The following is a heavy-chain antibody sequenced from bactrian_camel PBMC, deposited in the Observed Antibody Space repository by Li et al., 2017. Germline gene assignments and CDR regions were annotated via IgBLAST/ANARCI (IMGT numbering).Heavy chain of an antibody. CDR1: DYVYRRNC. Sequence: HVQLVESGGGSVEAGGSLRLSCVAPDYVYRRNCMGWFRQAPGKEREVVASITTEDGTSYYVESVKGRFTISHVNANNTLHLQMNSLKPEDTAVYYCAADLGWCGSRPLQREFRNWGQGTQVTVS. CDR2: ITTEDGTS. V-gene: IGHV3S54*01. J-gene: IGHJ4*01. D-gene: IGHD2*01. CDR3: AADLGWCGSRPLQREFRN.